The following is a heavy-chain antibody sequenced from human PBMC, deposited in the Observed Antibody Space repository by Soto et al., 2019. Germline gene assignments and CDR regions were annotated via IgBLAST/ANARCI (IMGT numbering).Heavy chain of an antibody. J-gene: IGHJ4*02. D-gene: IGHD3-10*01. CDR1: GYTFTSYD. Sequence: QVQLVQSGAEVKKPGASVKVSCKASGYTFTSYDINWVRQATGQGLEWMGWMNPNSGNAGYAQKLQRRVTLTRNTSTSTAYMELSSLRSENTGGYYCAREITRKGVDYWGQGTRVTVSS. CDR2: MNPNSGNA. V-gene: IGHV1-8*01. CDR3: AREITRKGVDY.